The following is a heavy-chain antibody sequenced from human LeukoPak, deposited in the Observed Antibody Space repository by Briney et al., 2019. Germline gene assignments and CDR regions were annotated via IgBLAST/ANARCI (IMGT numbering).Heavy chain of an antibody. CDR3: AREETYYYAD. CDR2: INPSGGST. Sequence: GASVKVSCKASGYTFTSYDINWGRQAPGQGREWMGIINPSGGSTSYAQKFQGRVTMTRDTSTSTVYMELSSLRSEDTAVYYCAREETYYYADWGQGTLVTVSS. V-gene: IGHV1-46*01. CDR1: GYTFTSYD. J-gene: IGHJ4*02.